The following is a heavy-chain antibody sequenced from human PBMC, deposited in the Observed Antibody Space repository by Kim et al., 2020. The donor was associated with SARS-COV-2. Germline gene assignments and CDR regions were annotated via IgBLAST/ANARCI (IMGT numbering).Heavy chain of an antibody. V-gene: IGHV3-23*01. CDR3: AKGILEWLPGNWFDP. CDR1: FSSYA. CDR2: ISGSGGSA. J-gene: IGHJ5*02. Sequence: FSSYAMSWVRQAPEKGLEWVSVISGSGGSAYYADSVKGRFTISRDNSKNTLYLQMNSLGADDTAVYYCAKGILEWLPGNWFDPWGQGTLV. D-gene: IGHD3-3*01.